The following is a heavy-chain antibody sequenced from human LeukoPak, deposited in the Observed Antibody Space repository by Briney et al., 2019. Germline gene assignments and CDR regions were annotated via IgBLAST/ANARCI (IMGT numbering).Heavy chain of an antibody. CDR1: GGSISSYY. V-gene: IGHV4-59*06. J-gene: IGHJ5*02. CDR2: IYHSGST. D-gene: IGHD3-16*02. CDR3: ARGSELRAKYYDYVWGSYRYNWFDP. Sequence: SETLSLTCTVSGGSISSYYWSWIRQPPGKGLEWIGYIYHSGSTYYNPSLKSRVTISVDTSKNQFSLKLSSVTAADTAVYYCARGSELRAKYYDYVWGSYRYNWFDPWGQGTLVTVSS.